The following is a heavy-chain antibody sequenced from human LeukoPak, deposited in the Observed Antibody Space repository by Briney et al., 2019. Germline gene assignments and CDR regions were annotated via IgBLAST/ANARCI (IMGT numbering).Heavy chain of an antibody. CDR1: GGSISSGEYY. CDR3: TRYCSGGSCYENNWFDP. Sequence: SETLSLTCTVSGGSISSGEYYWSWIRQPPGKGLEWIGYIYYSGSTYYNPSLRSRVTISVDTSKNQFSLKLSSVAAADTAVYYCTRYCSGGSCYENNWFDPWGQGTLVTVSS. J-gene: IGHJ5*02. D-gene: IGHD2-15*01. CDR2: IYYSGST. V-gene: IGHV4-30-4*01.